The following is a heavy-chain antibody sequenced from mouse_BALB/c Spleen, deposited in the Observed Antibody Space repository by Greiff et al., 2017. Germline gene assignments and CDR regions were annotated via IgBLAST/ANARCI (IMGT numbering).Heavy chain of an antibody. CDR1: GFTFSSFG. Sequence: EVQGVESGGGLVQPGGSRKLSCAASGFTFSSFGMHWVRQAPEKGLEWVAYISSGSSTIYYADTVKGRFTISRDNPKNTLFLQMTSLRSEDTAMYYCARRRDDYDYAMDYWGQGTSVTVSS. CDR2: ISSGSSTI. J-gene: IGHJ4*01. V-gene: IGHV5-17*02. CDR3: ARRRDDYDYAMDY. D-gene: IGHD2-4*01.